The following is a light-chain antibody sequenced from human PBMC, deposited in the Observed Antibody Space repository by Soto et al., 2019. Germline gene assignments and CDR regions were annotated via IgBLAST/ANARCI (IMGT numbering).Light chain of an antibody. V-gene: IGLV2-8*01. Sequence: QSALTQPPSASGSPGQSVTISCTGTSSDVGGYNYVSWYQQHPGKAPKLIISEVSKRPSGVPDRFSGSKSGNTASLTVSGLQAEDKADYYCSSYAGSNNYVFGTGTKLTVL. CDR3: SSYAGSNNYV. CDR1: SSDVGGYNY. J-gene: IGLJ1*01. CDR2: EVS.